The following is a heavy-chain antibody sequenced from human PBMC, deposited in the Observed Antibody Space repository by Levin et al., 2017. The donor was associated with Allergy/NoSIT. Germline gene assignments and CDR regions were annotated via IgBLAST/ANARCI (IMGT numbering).Heavy chain of an antibody. J-gene: IGHJ4*02. CDR1: GFTFSRHW. CDR3: ARGGCSATSCLDS. V-gene: IGHV3-74*01. D-gene: IGHD2-2*01. CDR2: INSDGSNT. Sequence: LSGGSLRLSCAASGFTFSRHWMHWVRQAPGKGLVWVSHINSDGSNTNYADSVKGRFTISRDNAKSTLYLQMDSLRAEDTAVYYCARGGCSATSCLDSWGQGTLVTVSS.